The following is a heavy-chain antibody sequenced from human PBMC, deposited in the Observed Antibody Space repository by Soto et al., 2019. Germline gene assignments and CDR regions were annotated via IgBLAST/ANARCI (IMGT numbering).Heavy chain of an antibody. Sequence: PSETLSLTCTVSGGSISSYYWSWIRQPPGKGLEWIGYIYYSGSTNYNPSLKSRVTISVDTSKNQFSLKLSSVTAADTAVYYCARSPTADFWSGYYPNWFDPWGQGTLVTVSS. CDR2: IYYSGST. D-gene: IGHD3-3*01. CDR3: ARSPTADFWSGYYPNWFDP. CDR1: GGSISSYY. V-gene: IGHV4-59*01. J-gene: IGHJ5*02.